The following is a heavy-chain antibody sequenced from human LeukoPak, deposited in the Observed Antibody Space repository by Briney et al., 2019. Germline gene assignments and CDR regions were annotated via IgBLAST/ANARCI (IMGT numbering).Heavy chain of an antibody. V-gene: IGHV1-2*02. CDR1: GYTFTGYY. CDR3: ARERIYSSSCGY. Sequence: APVKVSCKASGYTFTGYYMHWVRQAPGQGLEWMGWINPNSGGTNYAQKFQGRVTMTTDTSTSTAYMELRSLRSDDTAVYYCARERIYSSSCGYWGQGTLVTVSS. CDR2: INPNSGGT. J-gene: IGHJ4*02. D-gene: IGHD6-13*01.